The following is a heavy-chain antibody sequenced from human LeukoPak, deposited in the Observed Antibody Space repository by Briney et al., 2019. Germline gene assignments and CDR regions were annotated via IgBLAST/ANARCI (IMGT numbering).Heavy chain of an antibody. CDR2: IVPIFGKT. V-gene: IGHV1-69*05. Sequence: SVKVSCKASGDPFGSYALSWVRQAPGQGLEWVGGIVPIFGKTTYAQKFQGRLAMSTDESTSTTYMELSSLTSADTAVYYCARGQEGIMWFIDNWGQGTLVTVSS. CDR3: ARGQEGIMWFIDN. D-gene: IGHD2-21*01. CDR1: GDPFGSYA. J-gene: IGHJ4*02.